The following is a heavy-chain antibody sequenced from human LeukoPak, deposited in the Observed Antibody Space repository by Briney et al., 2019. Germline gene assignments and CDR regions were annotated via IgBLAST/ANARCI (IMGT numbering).Heavy chain of an antibody. V-gene: IGHV3-7*03. CDR3: ARDIS. J-gene: IGHJ5*02. CDR1: GVTLSSYA. CDR2: IKEDGSEK. Sequence: GGSLRLSRAASGVTLSSYAMSWVRQGPGKGLEWVANIKEDGSEKYYGDSVKGRFTISRDNAKNSLYLQMNSLRAEDTAIYYCARDISWGQGILVTVSS.